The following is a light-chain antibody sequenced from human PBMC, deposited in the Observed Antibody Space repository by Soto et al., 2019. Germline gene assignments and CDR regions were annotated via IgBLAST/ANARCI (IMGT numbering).Light chain of an antibody. CDR3: QHYNTWPRT. Sequence: EIVLTQSPATLSVSPGEIATLSCRASQSVNSNLAWYQQRPGQAPSLLIYGAFNRATNISARFSGSGSGTEFTLPLTSLQSEDFAVYYCQHYNTWPRTFGQGTKVEIK. J-gene: IGKJ1*01. CDR2: GAF. CDR1: QSVNSN. V-gene: IGKV3D-15*01.